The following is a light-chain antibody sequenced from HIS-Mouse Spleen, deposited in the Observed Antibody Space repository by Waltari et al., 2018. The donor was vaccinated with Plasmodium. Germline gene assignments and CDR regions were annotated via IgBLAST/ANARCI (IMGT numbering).Light chain of an antibody. V-gene: IGLV2-8*01. CDR1: SSDVGGYNY. CDR3: SSYAGSNPVV. CDR2: EVS. J-gene: IGLJ2*01. Sequence: QSALTQPPSASGSPGQSVTISCTGTSSDVGGYNYVSWYQQHPGKAPKLMIYEVSKGPAGVPDRCSGSKSGNSASLTVSGLQAEDEADYYCSSYAGSNPVVFGGGTKLTVL.